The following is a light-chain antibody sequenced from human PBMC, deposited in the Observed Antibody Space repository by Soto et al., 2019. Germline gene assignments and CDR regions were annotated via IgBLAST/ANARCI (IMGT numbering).Light chain of an antibody. J-gene: IGKJ4*01. Sequence: DIQMTQSPPSLPASVGDRITITCRASQNIGRYLSWFHQKPGKAPSLLIYAAFSLHSGVPSRFSGSGSGTDFTLTISSLQPEDFATYSCQQSYNIPFTFGGGTTVEI. V-gene: IGKV1-39*01. CDR2: AAF. CDR3: QQSYNIPFT. CDR1: QNIGRY.